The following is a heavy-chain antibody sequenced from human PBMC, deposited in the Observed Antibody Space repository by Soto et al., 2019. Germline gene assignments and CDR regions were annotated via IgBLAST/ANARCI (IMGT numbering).Heavy chain of an antibody. CDR1: GFSLTTGGVA. V-gene: IGHV2-5*02. D-gene: IGHD2-21*02. J-gene: IGHJ2*01. CDR2: IYWDDDK. CDR3: AHSECIGADCSSLFYFGL. Sequence: QITLKESGPTLVKPTQTLTLTCTFSGFSLTTGGVAVGWIRQPPGKALEWLALIYWDDDKRYSPSLKSRLSITKDTSKNHVFLTMTNMDPVDTATYYCAHSECIGADCSSLFYFGLWGRGTLVTVSS.